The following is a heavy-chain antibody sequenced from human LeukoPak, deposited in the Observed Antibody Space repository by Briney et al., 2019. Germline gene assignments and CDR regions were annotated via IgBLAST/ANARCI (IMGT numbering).Heavy chain of an antibody. J-gene: IGHJ4*02. CDR2: IYYSGST. CDR1: GGSISSSSYY. CDR3: ARDGDSTVTTYYY. V-gene: IGHV4-39*07. D-gene: IGHD4-17*01. Sequence: SETLSLTCTVSGGSISSSSYYWGWIRQPPGKGLEWIGSIYYSGSTYYNPSLKSRVTISVDTSKNQFSLKLSSVTAADTAVYYCARDGDSTVTTYYYWGQGTLVTVSS.